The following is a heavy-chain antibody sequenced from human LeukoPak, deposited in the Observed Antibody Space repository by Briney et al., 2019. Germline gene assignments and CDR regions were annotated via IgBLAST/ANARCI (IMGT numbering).Heavy chain of an antibody. Sequence: GGSLRLSCAASGFTFNTYGMHWVRQAPGKGLEWVAVIWYDGSNKYYADSVKGRFTISRDNSKKTLYLQMNSLRAEDTAVYYCAGGDRNGYYYGMDVWGQGTTVTVSS. CDR2: IWYDGSNK. CDR3: AGGDRNGYYYGMDV. D-gene: IGHD3-3*01. J-gene: IGHJ6*02. V-gene: IGHV3-33*01. CDR1: GFTFNTYG.